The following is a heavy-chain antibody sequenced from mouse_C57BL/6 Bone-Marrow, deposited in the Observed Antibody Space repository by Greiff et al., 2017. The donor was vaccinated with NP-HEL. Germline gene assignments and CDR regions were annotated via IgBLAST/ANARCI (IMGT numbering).Heavy chain of an antibody. D-gene: IGHD2-1*01. Sequence: QVQLQQSGAELARPGASVKMSCKASGYTFTSYTMPWVKQRPGQGLEWIGYINPSSGYTKYNQKFKDKATLTADKSSSTAYMQLSSLTSEDSAVYYCARKGIIYYGNYLYYWGQGTTLTVSS. CDR3: ARKGIIYYGNYLYY. J-gene: IGHJ2*01. CDR1: GYTFTSYT. V-gene: IGHV1-4*01. CDR2: INPSSGYT.